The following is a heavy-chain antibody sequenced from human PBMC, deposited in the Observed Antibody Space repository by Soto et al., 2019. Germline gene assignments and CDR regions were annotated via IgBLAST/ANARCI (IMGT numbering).Heavy chain of an antibody. CDR3: ARGGSGYTWFNEF. D-gene: IGHD3-22*01. CDR1: GGLFTSYP. CDR2: IIPVFQTA. Sequence: SVKVSCKASGGLFTSYPISWVRQVPGQGLEWMGGIIPVFQTAYYTQRFQGRVTITADESTSTAYMELSSLRSEDTAIYYCARGGSGYTWFNEFWGQGTLVTVSS. J-gene: IGHJ4*02. V-gene: IGHV1-69*13.